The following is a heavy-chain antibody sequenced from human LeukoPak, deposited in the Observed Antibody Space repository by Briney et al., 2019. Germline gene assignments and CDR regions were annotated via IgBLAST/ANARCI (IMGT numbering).Heavy chain of an antibody. Sequence: GASVKVSCKASGYIFTSYGFSWVRQAPGQGLEWMGWISTYNGNTKYAQKFQGRVTMTTDTSTSTAYMELRSLRSDDTAVYYCARDVSIVAAANVDYWGRGTLVTVSS. CDR1: GYIFTSYG. CDR3: ARDVSIVAAANVDY. D-gene: IGHD6-13*01. J-gene: IGHJ4*02. V-gene: IGHV1-18*01. CDR2: ISTYNGNT.